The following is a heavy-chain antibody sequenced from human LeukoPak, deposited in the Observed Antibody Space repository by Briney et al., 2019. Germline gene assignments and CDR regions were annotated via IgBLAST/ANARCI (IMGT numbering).Heavy chain of an antibody. Sequence: GGSLRLSCAASGFTFSNYAMSWVRQAPGKGLEWVSAISGGGFDIFYADSVKGRSTISRDNSKNTLYLQMNSLRAEDTAVYYCARPFQPEYCSSTSCYVYYFDYWGQGTLVTVSS. CDR1: GFTFSNYA. CDR2: ISGGGFDI. J-gene: IGHJ4*02. V-gene: IGHV3-23*01. D-gene: IGHD2-2*01. CDR3: ARPFQPEYCSSTSCYVYYFDY.